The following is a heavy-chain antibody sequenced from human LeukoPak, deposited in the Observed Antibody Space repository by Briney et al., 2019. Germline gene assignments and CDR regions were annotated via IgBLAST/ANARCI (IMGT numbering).Heavy chain of an antibody. CDR1: GFTFSSYA. CDR3: ARDRSSVYYFDY. D-gene: IGHD6-6*01. Sequence: PGGSLRLSCAASGFTFSSYAMHWVRQAPGKGLEWVAVISYDGSNKYYADSVKGRFTISRDNSKNTLYLQMNSLRAEDTAVYYCARDRSSVYYFDYWGQGTLVTVSS. J-gene: IGHJ4*02. CDR2: ISYDGSNK. V-gene: IGHV3-30-3*01.